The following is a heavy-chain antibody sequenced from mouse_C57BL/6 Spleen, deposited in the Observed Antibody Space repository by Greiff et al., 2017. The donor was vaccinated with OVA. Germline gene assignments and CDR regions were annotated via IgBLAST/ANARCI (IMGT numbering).Heavy chain of an antibody. CDR1: GYTFTSYT. CDR3: ARGSYGSSYYYAMDY. Sequence: QVQLQQSGAELARPGASVKMSCKASGYTFTSYTMHWVKQRPGQGLEWIGYINPSSGYTKYNQKFKDKATLTADKSSSTAYMQLSSLTSEDSAVYYCARGSYGSSYYYAMDYWGQGTSVTVSS. V-gene: IGHV1-4*01. D-gene: IGHD1-1*01. CDR2: INPSSGYT. J-gene: IGHJ4*01.